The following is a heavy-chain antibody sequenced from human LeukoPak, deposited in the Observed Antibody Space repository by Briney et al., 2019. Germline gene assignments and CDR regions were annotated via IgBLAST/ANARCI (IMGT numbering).Heavy chain of an antibody. CDR1: GGSISSCY. D-gene: IGHD4-11*01. CDR2: IYYSGST. J-gene: IGHJ6*03. CDR3: ARASLQYANYYYYMDV. V-gene: IGHV4-59*01. Sequence: PSETLSLTCTVSGGSISSCYWSWIRQPPGKGLEWIGYIYYSGSTNYNPSLKSRVTISVDTSKNQFSLKLSSVTAADTAVYYCARASLQYANYYYYMDVWGKGTTVTVSS.